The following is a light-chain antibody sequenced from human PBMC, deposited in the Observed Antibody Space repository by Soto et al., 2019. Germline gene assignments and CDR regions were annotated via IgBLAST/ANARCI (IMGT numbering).Light chain of an antibody. V-gene: IGKV2D-29*02. CDR2: EVS. J-gene: IGKJ5*01. CDR1: QRLLHITGETF. Sequence: VFTLTPLSLSVAPAQPPYNPCKSSQRLLHITGETFLFWYHQKPGQSPQIIIYEVSTRVSGVPDRFSGSGSGTDFTLTISRLETDDFGMYYCMQNTQLPPTFGQGTRLEI. CDR3: MQNTQLPPT.